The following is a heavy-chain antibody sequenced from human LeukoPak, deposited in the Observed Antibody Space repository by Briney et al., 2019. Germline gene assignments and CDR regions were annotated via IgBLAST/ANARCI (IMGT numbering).Heavy chain of an antibody. Sequence: GGSLRLSCAASGFTFSSYAMSWVRQAPGKGLEWVSAISGSGGSTYYADSVKGRFTISRGNSKNTLYPQMNSLRAEDTAVYYCAEDPGYVAREFAFDIWGQGTMVTVSS. J-gene: IGHJ3*02. D-gene: IGHD3-16*01. CDR3: AEDPGYVAREFAFDI. CDR2: ISGSGGST. CDR1: GFTFSSYA. V-gene: IGHV3-23*01.